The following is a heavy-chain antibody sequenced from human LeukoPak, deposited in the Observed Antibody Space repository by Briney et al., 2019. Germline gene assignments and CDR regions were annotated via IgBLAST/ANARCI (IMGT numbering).Heavy chain of an antibody. J-gene: IGHJ6*02. CDR2: INSDGSST. D-gene: IGHD6-19*01. Sequence: GGSLRLSCAASGFTFSTYWIHWVRQAPGKGLVWASRINSDGSSTSYADSVKGRFTISRDNAKNTLYLQMNSLRAGHTAVYFCARSRDISGPGVWGMDVWGQGTTVTVSS. CDR1: GFTFSTYW. V-gene: IGHV3-74*01. CDR3: ARSRDISGPGVWGMDV.